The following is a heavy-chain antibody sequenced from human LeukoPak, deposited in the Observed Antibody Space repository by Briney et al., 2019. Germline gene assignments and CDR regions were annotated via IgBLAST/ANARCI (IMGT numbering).Heavy chain of an antibody. CDR3: ARTRYYYNSRSYGAPYYFDY. J-gene: IGHJ4*02. Sequence: PSETLSLTCTVSSDSLSSYYWSWIRQPAGKGLEWIGRIYRSGSTSYNPSLNSRVTMSVDTSKNQFSLKVTSVTAADTAVYYCARTRYYYNSRSYGAPYYFDYWGQGTLVTVSS. CDR2: IYRSGST. D-gene: IGHD3-10*01. V-gene: IGHV4-4*07. CDR1: SDSLSSYY.